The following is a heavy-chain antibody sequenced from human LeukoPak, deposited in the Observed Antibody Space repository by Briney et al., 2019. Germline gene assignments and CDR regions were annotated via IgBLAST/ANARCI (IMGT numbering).Heavy chain of an antibody. CDR1: GFTFDDYA. J-gene: IGHJ4*02. Sequence: PGGSLRLSCAASGFTFDDYAMHWVRQAPGKGLEWVSGISWNSGSIGYADSVKGRFTISRDNAKNSLYLQMNSLRAEDTALYYCAKDISYYYDSSGYEDWGQGTLVTVSS. V-gene: IGHV3-9*01. CDR2: ISWNSGSI. CDR3: AKDISYYYDSSGYED. D-gene: IGHD3-22*01.